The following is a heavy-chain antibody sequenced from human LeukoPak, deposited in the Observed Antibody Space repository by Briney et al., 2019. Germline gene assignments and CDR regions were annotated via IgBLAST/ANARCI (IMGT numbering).Heavy chain of an antibody. CDR1: GFTFSYYC. J-gene: IGHJ3*02. Sequence: GRSLRLSCAASGFTFSYYCLHWVRQGPGKGLEWVAVISYDGSNKYYADSVKGRFTISRDNSKNTLYLQMNSLRAEDTAVYYCAKQCGGSDWFDAFDIWGQGTMVTVSS. CDR2: ISYDGSNK. V-gene: IGHV3-30*18. D-gene: IGHD6-19*01. CDR3: AKQCGGSDWFDAFDI.